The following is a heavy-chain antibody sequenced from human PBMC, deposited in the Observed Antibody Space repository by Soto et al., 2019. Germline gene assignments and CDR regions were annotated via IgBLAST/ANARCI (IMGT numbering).Heavy chain of an antibody. CDR2: IYYSGST. V-gene: IGHV4-39*01. Sequence: SETLSLTCTVSGGSISSSSYYWGWIRQPPGKGLEWIGSIYYSGSTYYNPSLKSRVTISVDTSKNQFSLKLSSVTAADTAVYYCARLSQGTTGGDAFDIWGQGTMVTVSS. CDR1: GGSISSSSYY. J-gene: IGHJ3*02. D-gene: IGHD1-1*01. CDR3: ARLSQGTTGGDAFDI.